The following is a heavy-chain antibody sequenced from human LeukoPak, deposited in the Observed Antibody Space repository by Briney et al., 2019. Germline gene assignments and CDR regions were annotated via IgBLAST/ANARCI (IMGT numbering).Heavy chain of an antibody. J-gene: IGHJ4*02. CDR2: IYYSGST. Sequence: SQTLSLTCIVSGGSISSGGYYWSWIRRHPGKGLEWIGYIYYSGSTYYNPSLKSRVTISVDTSKNQFSLKLSSVTAADTAVYYCARGFVVPAAPNRGDYFDYWGQGTLVTVSS. CDR3: ARGFVVPAAPNRGDYFDY. V-gene: IGHV4-31*03. CDR1: GGSISSGGYY. D-gene: IGHD2-2*01.